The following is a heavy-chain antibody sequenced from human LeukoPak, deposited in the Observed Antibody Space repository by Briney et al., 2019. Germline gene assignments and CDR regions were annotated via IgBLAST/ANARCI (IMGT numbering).Heavy chain of an antibody. V-gene: IGHV3-23*01. D-gene: IGHD3-3*01. CDR2: ISGSGGST. Sequence: GGSLRLSCAASRFIFRDYAMNWVRQAPGKGLEWVSAISGSGGSTYYADSVKGRFAISRDNSKNTLYLQMNSLRAEDTAAYYCAKDLLEEGSWGQGTLVTVSS. J-gene: IGHJ5*02. CDR3: AKDLLEEGS. CDR1: RFIFRDYA.